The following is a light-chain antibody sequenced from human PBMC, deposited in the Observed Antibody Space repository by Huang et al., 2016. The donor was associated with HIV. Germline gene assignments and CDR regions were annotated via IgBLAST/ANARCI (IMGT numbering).Light chain of an antibody. J-gene: IGKJ3*01. CDR1: QSVGSN. CDR2: GAY. CDR3: QKSNTLPFT. Sequence: VMTQSPATLSVSPGERVTRSCRASQSVGSNLAWYQQKPGQVPRLLIDGAYTRATGVPIRFSGSGSGTYFTLTISSLQSEDFAVYYCQKSNTLPFTFGPGAKVDIK. V-gene: IGKV3-15*01.